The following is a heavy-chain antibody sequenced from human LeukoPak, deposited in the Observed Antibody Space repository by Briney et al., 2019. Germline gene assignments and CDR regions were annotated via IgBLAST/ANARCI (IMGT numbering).Heavy chain of an antibody. D-gene: IGHD1-26*01. CDR1: GGTFSSYS. CDR2: IIPLLGIA. J-gene: IGHJ4*02. CDR3: ATRVVGATKGHDY. V-gene: IGHV1-69*02. Sequence: SVKVSCKASGGTFSSYSISWVRQAPGQGLEWMGRIIPLLGIANYAQKFQGRVTITADNSTSTAYMELSSLRSEDTAVYYCATRVVGATKGHDYWGQGTLVTVSS.